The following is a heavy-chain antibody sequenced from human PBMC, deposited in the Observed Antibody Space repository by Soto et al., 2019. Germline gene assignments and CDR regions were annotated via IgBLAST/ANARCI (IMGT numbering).Heavy chain of an antibody. CDR1: GFSLSNARMG. CDR3: GRMKCSSGWCGWFDP. V-gene: IGHV2-26*01. J-gene: IGHJ5*02. D-gene: IGHD6-19*01. Sequence: QVTLKESGPVLVKPTETLTLTCTVSGFSLSNARMGVSWIRQPPGKALEWLAHIFSNDEKSYSTSLKSRLTIPKDTSKSQVVLTMTNMDPVDKATYCCGRMKCSSGWCGWFDPWGQGTLVTVSS. CDR2: IFSNDEK.